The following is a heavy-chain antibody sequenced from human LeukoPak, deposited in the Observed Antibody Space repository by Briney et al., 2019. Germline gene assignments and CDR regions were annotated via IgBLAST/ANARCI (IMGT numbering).Heavy chain of an antibody. CDR1: GFTFSNYA. CDR2: ISGSGGRT. CDR3: AKCGGDCYLRS. J-gene: IGHJ5*02. D-gene: IGHD2-21*02. Sequence: GGSLRLSCTASGFTFSNYAMNWVRQAPGKGLEWVSSISGSGGRTYYADSVKGRFTISRDNSKNTLYLQMNSLRAEDTAVYYCAKCGGDCYLRSWGQGTLVTVSS. V-gene: IGHV3-23*01.